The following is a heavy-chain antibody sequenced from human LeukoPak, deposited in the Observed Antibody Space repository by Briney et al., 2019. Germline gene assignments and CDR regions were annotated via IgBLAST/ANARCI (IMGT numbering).Heavy chain of an antibody. CDR3: ARESIAAAGTSLVY. J-gene: IGHJ4*02. Sequence: SETLSPTCTVSGGSISSGSYYWSWIRQPAGKGLEWIGRIYTSGSTNYNPSLKSRVTISVDTSKNQFSLKLSSVTAADTAVYYCARESIAAAGTSLVYWGQGTLVTVSS. D-gene: IGHD6-13*01. V-gene: IGHV4-61*02. CDR1: GGSISSGSYY. CDR2: IYTSGST.